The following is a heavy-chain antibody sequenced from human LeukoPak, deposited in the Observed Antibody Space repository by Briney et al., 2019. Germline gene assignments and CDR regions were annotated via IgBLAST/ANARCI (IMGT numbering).Heavy chain of an antibody. CDR3: AHSRKWIQLFDY. D-gene: IGHD5-18*01. Sequence: SGPTLVKPTQTLTLTCTFSGFSLSTSGVGVGWIRQPPGKALGWLALIYWDDDKRYSPSLKSRLTTTKDTSKNQVVLTMTNMDPVDTATYYCAHSRKWIQLFDYWGQGTLVTVSS. CDR1: GFSLSTSGVG. CDR2: IYWDDDK. J-gene: IGHJ4*02. V-gene: IGHV2-5*02.